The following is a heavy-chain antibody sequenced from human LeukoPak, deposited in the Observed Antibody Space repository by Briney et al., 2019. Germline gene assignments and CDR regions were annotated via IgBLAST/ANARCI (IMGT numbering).Heavy chain of an antibody. J-gene: IGHJ5*02. CDR2: ISSSSSTI. CDR3: ARGRGGDNSNWFDP. V-gene: IGHV3-48*02. D-gene: IGHD1-20*01. Sequence: PGGSLRLSCAASGFTFSSYSMNWVRQAPGKGLEWVSYISSSSSTIYYADSVKGRFTISRDNANNSLYLQMTGLRDEDTAVYYCARGRGGDNSNWFDPWGPGTLVTVSS. CDR1: GFTFSSYS.